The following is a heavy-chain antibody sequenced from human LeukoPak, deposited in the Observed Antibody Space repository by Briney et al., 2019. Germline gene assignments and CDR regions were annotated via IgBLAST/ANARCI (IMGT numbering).Heavy chain of an antibody. V-gene: IGHV1-3*01. Sequence: GASVKVSCKASGYTFTSYAMHWVRQAPGHRLEWMGCINAGNGNTKYSQKFQGRVTITKDTSASTAYMELSSLRSEDTAVYYCARGELRVHYYYGMDVWGQGTTVTVSS. CDR3: ARGELRVHYYYGMDV. D-gene: IGHD1-26*01. CDR1: GYTFTSYA. J-gene: IGHJ6*02. CDR2: INAGNGNT.